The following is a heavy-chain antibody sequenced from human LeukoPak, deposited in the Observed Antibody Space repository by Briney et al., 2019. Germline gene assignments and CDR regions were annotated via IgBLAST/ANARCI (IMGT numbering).Heavy chain of an antibody. CDR3: ARDLRGYSYGYYY. Sequence: ASVTVSCKASGYTFTSYGISWVRQAPGQGLEWMGWISAYNGNTNYAQKLQGRVTMTTDTSTSTAYMELSRLRSDDTAVYYCARDLRGYSYGYYYWGQGTLVTVSS. CDR2: ISAYNGNT. CDR1: GYTFTSYG. D-gene: IGHD5-18*01. J-gene: IGHJ4*02. V-gene: IGHV1-18*01.